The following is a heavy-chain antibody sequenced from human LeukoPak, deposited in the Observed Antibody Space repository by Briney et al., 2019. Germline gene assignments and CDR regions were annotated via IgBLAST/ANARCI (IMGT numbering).Heavy chain of an antibody. CDR1: GFTFSNYW. V-gene: IGHV3-74*03. Sequence: GSLRLPCSASGFTFSNYWVHWVRQAPGKGLVWVSRINRDGSTTKYADSVKGRFTVSRDNAKNTLSLQMNSLRAEDTAVYYCARDKKSGESSEIDYWGQGTLVTVSS. D-gene: IGHD3-10*01. CDR3: ARDKKSGESSEIDY. J-gene: IGHJ4*02. CDR2: INRDGSTT.